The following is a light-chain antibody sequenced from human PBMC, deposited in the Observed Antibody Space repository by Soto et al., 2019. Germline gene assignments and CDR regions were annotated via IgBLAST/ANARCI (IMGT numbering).Light chain of an antibody. V-gene: IGLV2-14*01. CDR1: SSDVGGYNL. Sequence: QSVLTQPASVSGSPGQSITISCTGNSSDVGGYNLVSWYQQYPDKAPKLMIFDVNTRPSGVSNRFSGSKSGNTASLTISGLQAEDAADYYCSSYNSSSSLPYVFGTGTKLTVL. CDR2: DVN. J-gene: IGLJ1*01. CDR3: SSYNSSSSLPYV.